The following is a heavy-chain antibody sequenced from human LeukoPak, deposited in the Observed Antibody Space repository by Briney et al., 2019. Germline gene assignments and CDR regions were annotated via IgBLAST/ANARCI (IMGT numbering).Heavy chain of an antibody. V-gene: IGHV3-23*01. CDR1: GFTFTNYA. CDR3: AKRAQGGVVLAADFDY. CDR2: ISSNGGST. D-gene: IGHD2-15*01. Sequence: GGSLRLSCVASGFTFTNYAMSWVRQAPGEGLEWVSGISSNGGSTDYADSVKGRFTISRDNSKNTLYLQMNSLRAEDTAIYYCAKRAQGGVVLAADFDYWGQGTLVTVSS. J-gene: IGHJ4*02.